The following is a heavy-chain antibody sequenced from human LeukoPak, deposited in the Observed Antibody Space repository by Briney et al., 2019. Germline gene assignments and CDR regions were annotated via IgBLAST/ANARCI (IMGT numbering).Heavy chain of an antibody. D-gene: IGHD4-17*01. J-gene: IGHJ4*02. CDR3: ARGDRYGDYGY. V-gene: IGHV3-9*01. CDR1: GFTFSSYA. CDR2: IRWSSGVI. Sequence: GGSLRLPCAASGFTFSSYAIHWVRQGPGKGLEWVSGIRWSSGVIGYADSVKGRFTISRDNAKNSVYLQMNSLRTEDTALYYCARGDRYGDYGYWGQGNLVTVSS.